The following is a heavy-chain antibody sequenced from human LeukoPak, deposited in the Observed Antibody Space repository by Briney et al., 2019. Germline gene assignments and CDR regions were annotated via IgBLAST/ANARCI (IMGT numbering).Heavy chain of an antibody. CDR3: TKERVTSDGEPFDP. CDR2: ISDSGGRT. Sequence: GGSLRLSCAASGFTFSSYAMDWVRQAPGKGLEWVSYISDSGGRTYYADSVKGRFTISRDNSKNTLYLQLNSLGAEDTAVYYCTKERVTSDGEPFDPWGPGTLVTVSS. CDR1: GFTFSSYA. J-gene: IGHJ5*02. D-gene: IGHD2-2*01. V-gene: IGHV3-23*01.